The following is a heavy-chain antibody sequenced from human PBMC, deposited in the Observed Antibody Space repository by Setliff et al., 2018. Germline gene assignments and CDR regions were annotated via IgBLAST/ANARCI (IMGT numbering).Heavy chain of an antibody. Sequence: SETLSLTCAVSSGSISYNNWWTWVRQPPGKGLEWIGEIYHTESTNYNPSLKSRVTISLDKSKNQFPLELSSVTAADTAVYDCARGLRYCSGGSCYRPGYYYMDVWGKGTTVTVSS. V-gene: IGHV4-4*02. J-gene: IGHJ6*03. D-gene: IGHD2-15*01. CDR1: SGSISYNNW. CDR2: IYHTEST. CDR3: ARGLRYCSGGSCYRPGYYYMDV.